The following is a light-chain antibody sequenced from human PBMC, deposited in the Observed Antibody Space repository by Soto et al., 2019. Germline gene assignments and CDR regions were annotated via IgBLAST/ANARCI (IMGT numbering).Light chain of an antibody. V-gene: IGLV3-21*04. J-gene: IGLJ1*01. Sequence: SYELTQPPSESVAPGETASISCGGDKIGRKSVHWYQQRPGQAPVLVMYYDNDRPSEIPERFSGFNSGNTATLDISRVEAGDEADYYCQVWDGSSDHYVFGPGTKLTVL. CDR3: QVWDGSSDHYV. CDR1: KIGRKS. CDR2: YDN.